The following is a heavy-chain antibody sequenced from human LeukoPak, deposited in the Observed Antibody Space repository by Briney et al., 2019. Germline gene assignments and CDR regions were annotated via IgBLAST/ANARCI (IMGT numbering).Heavy chain of an antibody. CDR3: ARRDSDGYDNWFEP. J-gene: IGHJ5*02. V-gene: IGHV4-34*01. CDR2: INHSGST. D-gene: IGHD3-22*01. CDR1: GGSFSGYY. Sequence: SETLPLTCAVYGGSFSGYYWNWIRQPPGKGLEWIGEINHSGSTNYILSIKSRVTISVDTSKNQFSMKLSSVTAADTAVYYCARRDSDGYDNWFEPWGQGTLVTVSS.